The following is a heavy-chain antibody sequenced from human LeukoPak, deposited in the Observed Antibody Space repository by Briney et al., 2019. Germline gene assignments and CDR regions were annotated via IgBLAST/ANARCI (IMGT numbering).Heavy chain of an antibody. CDR2: IIPILGTA. J-gene: IGHJ6*02. D-gene: IGHD2-15*01. Sequence: SVKVSCKASGDTFSNYAISWVRQARGQGLEWMGRIIPILGTADYAQKFQGRVTISADKSTTTAYMELSSLRFEDTAVYYCARDGWMDVWGQGTRVTVSS. CDR3: ARDGWMDV. CDR1: GDTFSNYA. V-gene: IGHV1-69*04.